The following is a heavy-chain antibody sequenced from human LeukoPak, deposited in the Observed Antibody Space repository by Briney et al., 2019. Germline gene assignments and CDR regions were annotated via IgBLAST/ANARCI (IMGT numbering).Heavy chain of an antibody. D-gene: IGHD5-12*01. CDR1: GFTFSSYW. J-gene: IGHJ4*02. CDR2: INSDGSST. Sequence: GGSLRLSCAASGFTFSSYWMHWVRQAPGKGLVWVSRINSDGSSTSYADSVKGRFTISRDNAKNTLYLQMNSLRAEDTAVYYCARVSGYDYYLDYWGQGTLVTVSS. CDR3: ARVSGYDYYLDY. V-gene: IGHV3-74*01.